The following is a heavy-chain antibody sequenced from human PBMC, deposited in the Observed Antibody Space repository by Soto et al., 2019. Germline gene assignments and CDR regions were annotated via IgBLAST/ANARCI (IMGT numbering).Heavy chain of an antibody. CDR1: GFTFSSYG. D-gene: IGHD1-26*01. V-gene: IGHV3-30*18. CDR2: ISYDGSNK. CDR3: AKVGKGGWYYYGMDV. J-gene: IGHJ6*02. Sequence: QVQLVESGGGVVQPGRSLRLSCAASGFTFSSYGMHWVRQAPGKGLEWVAVISYDGSNKDYADSVKGRFTISRDNSKNTLYLQMNSLRAEDTAVYYCAKVGKGGWYYYGMDVWGQGTTVTVSS.